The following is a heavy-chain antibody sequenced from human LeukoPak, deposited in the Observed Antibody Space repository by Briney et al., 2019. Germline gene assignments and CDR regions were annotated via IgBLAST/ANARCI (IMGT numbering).Heavy chain of an antibody. Sequence: GGSLRLSCAASGFTFSSYAMSWVRQAPGKGLEWVSAISGSGGSTTYADSVKGRFTISRDNAKNTLYLQMNSLRAEDTAVYYCARVSAVKYGFDIWGQGTMVTVSS. D-gene: IGHD4-11*01. J-gene: IGHJ3*02. V-gene: IGHV3-23*01. CDR3: ARVSAVKYGFDI. CDR1: GFTFSSYA. CDR2: ISGSGGST.